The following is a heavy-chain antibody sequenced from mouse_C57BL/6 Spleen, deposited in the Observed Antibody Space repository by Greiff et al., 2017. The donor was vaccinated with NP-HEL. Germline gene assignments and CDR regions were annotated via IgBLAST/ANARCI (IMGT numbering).Heavy chain of an antibody. Sequence: VQLQQSDAELVKPGASVKISCKVSGYTFTDHTIHWMKQRPEQGLEWIGYIYPRDGSTKYNEKFKGKATLTADKSSRTAYMQLNSLKSEDSAVYFCARDGNYEQYFDYWGQGTTLTVSS. CDR3: ARDGNYEQYFDY. V-gene: IGHV1-78*01. CDR1: GYTFTDHT. D-gene: IGHD2-1*01. CDR2: IYPRDGST. J-gene: IGHJ2*01.